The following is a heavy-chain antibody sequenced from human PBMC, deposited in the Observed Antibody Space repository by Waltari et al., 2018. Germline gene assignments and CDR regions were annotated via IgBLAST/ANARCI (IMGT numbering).Heavy chain of an antibody. J-gene: IGHJ6*03. CDR2: IYYSGST. D-gene: IGHD1-20*01. V-gene: IGHV4-59*01. CDR3: ARVKRSWSRPITGTRKVYYYMDV. CDR1: GGSISSYY. Sequence: QVQLQESGPGLVKPSETLSLTCTVSGGSISSYYWSWIRQPPGKGLEWIGYIYYSGSTNYNPSLKSRVTISVDTSKNQFSLKLSSVTAADTAVYYCARVKRSWSRPITGTRKVYYYMDVWGKGTTVTVSS.